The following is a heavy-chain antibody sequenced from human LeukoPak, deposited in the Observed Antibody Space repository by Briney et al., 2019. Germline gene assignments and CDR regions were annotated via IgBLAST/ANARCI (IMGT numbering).Heavy chain of an antibody. J-gene: IGHJ6*02. CDR3: ARDAGLIYDSSGYYSHYGMDV. CDR2: IYHSGST. Sequence: SQTLSLTCAVSGGSISSGGYSWSWIRQPPGKGLEWIGYIYHSGSTYYNPSLKSRVTISVDRSKSQFSLKLSSVTAADTAVYYCARDAGLIYDSSGYYSHYGMDVWGQGTTVTVSS. D-gene: IGHD3-22*01. V-gene: IGHV4-30-2*01. CDR1: GGSISSGGYS.